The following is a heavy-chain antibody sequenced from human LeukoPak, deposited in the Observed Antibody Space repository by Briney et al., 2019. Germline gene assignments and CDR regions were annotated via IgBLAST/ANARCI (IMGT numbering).Heavy chain of an antibody. CDR1: GDSISRYY. Sequence: PSETLSLTCTVSGDSISRYYWSWIRQPAGKGLEWIGRIYNGGIITYNPSLKSRVTMSIDTSNNQFSLRLRFVTAADTAVYYCARDSGTTGEVKFDPWGQGTLVTVSS. V-gene: IGHV4-4*07. CDR3: ARDSGTTGEVKFDP. D-gene: IGHD3-10*01. J-gene: IGHJ5*02. CDR2: IYNGGII.